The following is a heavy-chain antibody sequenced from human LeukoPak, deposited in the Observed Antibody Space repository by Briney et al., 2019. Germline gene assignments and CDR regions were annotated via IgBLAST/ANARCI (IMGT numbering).Heavy chain of an antibody. CDR3: ARVYYSSGELDC. D-gene: IGHD3-10*01. Sequence: SETLSPTCAVSGGSISSSNWWNWVRQPPGKGLEWIGEIYHSGSTNYDPSLKSRVTISVDKSKNQFSLKLSSVTAADTAVYYCARVYYSSGELDCWGQGALVTVSS. CDR1: GGSISSSNW. J-gene: IGHJ4*02. V-gene: IGHV4-4*02. CDR2: IYHSGST.